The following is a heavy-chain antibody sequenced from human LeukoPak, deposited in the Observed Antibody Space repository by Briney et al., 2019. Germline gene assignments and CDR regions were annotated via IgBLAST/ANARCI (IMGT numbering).Heavy chain of an antibody. CDR2: IKQDGSES. J-gene: IGHJ5*02. CDR3: ARGVQDGSANWVDT. V-gene: IGHV3-7*05. D-gene: IGHD1-26*01. CDR1: GFTFSNYW. Sequence: PGGSLRLSCAASGFTFSNYWMSWVRQAPGKGLEWVANIKQDGSESYYVDSVTGRFTTSRDNAKNSLNLQMNSLRADDTGVYYCARGVQDGSANWVDTWGQGTLVTVSS.